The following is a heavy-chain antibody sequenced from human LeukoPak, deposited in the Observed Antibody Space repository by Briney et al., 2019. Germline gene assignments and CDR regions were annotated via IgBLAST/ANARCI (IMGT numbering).Heavy chain of an antibody. CDR2: IKGDGSAK. J-gene: IGHJ4*02. CDR1: GFTFSSYG. V-gene: IGHV3-7*01. Sequence: GGSLRLSCAASGFTFSSYGMHWVRQAPGKGLEWVAFIKGDGSAKKYVDSVKGRFTISRDNAKNSLFLQMNSLRAEDTAVYYCARGAYYYEDWGQGTLVTVSS. CDR3: ARGAYYYED. D-gene: IGHD3-22*01.